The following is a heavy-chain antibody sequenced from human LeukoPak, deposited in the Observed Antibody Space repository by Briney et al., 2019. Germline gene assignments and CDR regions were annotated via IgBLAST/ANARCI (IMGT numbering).Heavy chain of an antibody. J-gene: IGHJ6*03. CDR2: IYTSGST. Sequence: SETLSLTCTVSDDSITIYYWSWIRQPAGKGLEWIGRIYTSGSTNYNPSLKSRVTISVDTSKNQFSLKLSSVTAADTAVYYCARDRGIAVAGYYYMDVWGKGTTVTISS. CDR3: ARDRGIAVAGYYYMDV. CDR1: DDSITIYY. D-gene: IGHD6-19*01. V-gene: IGHV4-4*07.